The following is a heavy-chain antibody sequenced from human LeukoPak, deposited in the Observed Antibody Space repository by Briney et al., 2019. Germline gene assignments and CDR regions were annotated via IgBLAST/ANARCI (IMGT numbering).Heavy chain of an antibody. CDR2: ISYDGSNK. Sequence: GGSLRLSCAASGFTFSGYGMHWVRQAPGKGLEWVAVISYDGSNKYYADSVKGRFTISRDNSKNTLYLQMNSLRAEDTAVYYCAKTEGRLIGHSDYWGQGTLVTVSS. D-gene: IGHD2-21*01. V-gene: IGHV3-30*18. CDR3: AKTEGRLIGHSDY. CDR1: GFTFSGYG. J-gene: IGHJ4*02.